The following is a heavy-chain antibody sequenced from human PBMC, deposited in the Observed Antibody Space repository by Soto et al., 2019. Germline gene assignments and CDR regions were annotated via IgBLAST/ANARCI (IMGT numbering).Heavy chain of an antibody. J-gene: IGHJ6*03. CDR3: ARDLVKRRGSGSYYYPAWTILYMDV. D-gene: IGHD3-10*01. CDR2: ISSSSSYI. V-gene: IGHV3-21*01. Sequence: GGSLRLSCAASGFTFSSYSMNWVRQAPGKGLEWVSSISSSSSYIYYADSVKGRFTISRDNAKNSLYLQMNSLRAEDTAVYYCARDLVKRRGSGSYYYPAWTILYMDVWGKGTTVTVSS. CDR1: GFTFSSYS.